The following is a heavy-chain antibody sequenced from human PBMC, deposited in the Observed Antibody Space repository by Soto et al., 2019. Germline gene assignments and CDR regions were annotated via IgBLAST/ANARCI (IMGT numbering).Heavy chain of an antibody. V-gene: IGHV4-59*01. CDR3: ARGGLDFWRGYYKGYFAC. CDR2: IYYSGST. J-gene: IGHJ4*02. D-gene: IGHD3-3*01. CDR1: GGSISSYY. Sequence: PSETLSLTCTVAGGSISSYYWSWIRQPPGKGLEWIGYIYYSGSTNYNPSLKSRVTISVDTSKNQFSLKLNSVTAADTAVYYCARGGLDFWRGYYKGYFACWRQGTLIAVSS.